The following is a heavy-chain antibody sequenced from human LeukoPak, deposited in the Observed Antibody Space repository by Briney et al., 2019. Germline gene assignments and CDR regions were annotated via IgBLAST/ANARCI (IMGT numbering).Heavy chain of an antibody. V-gene: IGHV4-34*01. J-gene: IGHJ4*02. CDR3: AREYSSSSEYYFDY. CDR1: GGSFSGYY. D-gene: IGHD6-6*01. Sequence: SETLSLTCAVYGGSFSGYYWSWIRQPPGKGLEWIGEINHSGSTNYNPSLKSRVTISVDTSKNQFSLKLSSVTAADTAVYYCAREYSSSSEYYFDYWGQGTLATVSS. CDR2: INHSGST.